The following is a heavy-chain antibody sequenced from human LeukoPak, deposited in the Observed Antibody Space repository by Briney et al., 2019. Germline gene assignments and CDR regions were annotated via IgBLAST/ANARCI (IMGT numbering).Heavy chain of an antibody. CDR1: GGSISSYY. V-gene: IGHV4-59*01. CDR2: IYYSGST. D-gene: IGHD4-11*01. J-gene: IGHJ4*02. CDR3: ARVPDSNYPYYFDY. Sequence: SETLSLTYTVSGGSISSYYWSWIRQPPGKGLEWIGYIYYSGSTNHNPSLKSRVTISVDTSKNQFSLKLSSLTAADTAVYYCARVPDSNYPYYFDYWGQGTLVTVSS.